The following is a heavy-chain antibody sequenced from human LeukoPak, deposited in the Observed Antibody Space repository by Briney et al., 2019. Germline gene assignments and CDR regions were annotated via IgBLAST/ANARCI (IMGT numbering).Heavy chain of an antibody. CDR1: GFTFSSYA. D-gene: IGHD5-18*01. J-gene: IGHJ4*02. V-gene: IGHV3-30*18. CDR2: ISNDGSNT. Sequence: AGGSLRLSCAASGFTFSSYAMHWVRQAPGKGLEWVALISNDGSNTYYADSVKGRFTISRDNSKNTLYLQMNSLRAEDTAVYYSAKPGARGYQMYYLDYWGQGTLVTVSS. CDR3: AKPGARGYQMYYLDY.